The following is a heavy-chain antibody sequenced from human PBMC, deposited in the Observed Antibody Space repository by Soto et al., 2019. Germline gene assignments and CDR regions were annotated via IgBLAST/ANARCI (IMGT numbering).Heavy chain of an antibody. D-gene: IGHD3-10*01. CDR1: GFTFSSYG. CDR3: AKDRYGSGSYYFDY. Sequence: GGSLRLSCTASGFTFSSYGMHWVRQTPEKGLEWVAVISFDGSNKYYADSVKGRFTISRDNSKNTLYLQMNSLRGEDTAVYYCAKDRYGSGSYYFDYWGQGTLVTVSS. CDR2: ISFDGSNK. J-gene: IGHJ4*02. V-gene: IGHV3-30*18.